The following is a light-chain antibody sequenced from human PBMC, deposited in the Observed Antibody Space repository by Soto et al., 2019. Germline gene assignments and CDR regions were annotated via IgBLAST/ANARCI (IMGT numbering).Light chain of an antibody. J-gene: IGKJ2*03. V-gene: IGKV3-20*01. Sequence: EIVLTQSPGTLSLSPGERATLSCRASQSVSSSYFAWYQQKPGQAPRLLIFGASSRATGIPDRFSGSGSGTASPLTISTLEPEDFAVYYRQQYGGSPYSFGQGTKLEIK. CDR2: GAS. CDR3: QQYGGSPYS. CDR1: QSVSSSY.